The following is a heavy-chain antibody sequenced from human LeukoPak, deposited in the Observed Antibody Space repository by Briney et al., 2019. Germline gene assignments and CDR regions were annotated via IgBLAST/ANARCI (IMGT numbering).Heavy chain of an antibody. CDR1: GGSISSYY. CDR3: ARRDCSSTSCYEDY. Sequence: SKTLSLTCTVSGGSISSYYWSWIRQPPGKGLEWIGYIYYSGSTNYNPSLKSRVTISVDTSKNQFSLKLSSVTAADTAVYYCARRDCSSTSCYEDYWGQGTLVTVSS. J-gene: IGHJ4*02. V-gene: IGHV4-59*08. D-gene: IGHD2-2*01. CDR2: IYYSGST.